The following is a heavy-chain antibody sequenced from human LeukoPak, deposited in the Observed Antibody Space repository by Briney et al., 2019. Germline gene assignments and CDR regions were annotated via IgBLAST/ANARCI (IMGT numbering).Heavy chain of an antibody. CDR1: GGSISSSNW. CDR3: ARIAAAAFWYYYYYMDV. CDR2: IYHSGST. J-gene: IGHJ6*03. D-gene: IGHD6-13*01. V-gene: IGHV4-4*02. Sequence: SGTLSLACAVSGGSISSSNWWSWVRQPPGKGLEWIGEIYHSGSTNYNPSLKSRVAISVDTSKNQFSLKLSSVTAADTAVYYCARIAAAAFWYYYYYMDVWGKGTTVTVSS.